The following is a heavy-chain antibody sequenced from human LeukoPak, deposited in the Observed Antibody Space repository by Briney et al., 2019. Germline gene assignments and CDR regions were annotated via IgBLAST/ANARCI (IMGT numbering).Heavy chain of an antibody. CDR3: AKFGLDWNSHFDY. CDR1: GFTFSNYD. D-gene: IGHD1-7*01. J-gene: IGHJ4*02. CDR2: ISGSGGST. V-gene: IGHV3-23*01. Sequence: GGSLRLSCAASGFTFSNYDMSWVRQAPGKGLEWVSVISGSGGSTYYADSVKGRFTISRDNSKNTLYLQMNSLRAEDTAVYYCAKFGLDWNSHFDYWGQGTLVTVSS.